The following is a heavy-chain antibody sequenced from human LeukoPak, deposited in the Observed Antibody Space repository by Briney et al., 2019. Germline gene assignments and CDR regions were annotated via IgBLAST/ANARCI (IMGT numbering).Heavy chain of an antibody. CDR2: ISWNSGSI. J-gene: IGHJ4*02. CDR3: AKGPHCYDSSGPAGELDY. CDR1: GFTFDDYA. D-gene: IGHD3-22*01. V-gene: IGHV3-9*01. Sequence: PGRSLRLSCAASGFTFDDYAMPWVRQAPGKGLEWVSGISWNSGSIGYADSVKGRFTISRDNAKNSLYLQMNSLRAEDTALYYCAKGPHCYDSSGPAGELDYWGQGTLVTVSS.